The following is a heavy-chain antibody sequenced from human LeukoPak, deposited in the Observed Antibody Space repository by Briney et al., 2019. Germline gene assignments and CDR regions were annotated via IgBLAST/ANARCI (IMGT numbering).Heavy chain of an antibody. CDR2: IYTSRST. J-gene: IGHJ6*02. CDR3: ARGGGTMVRGVIMPRDGMDV. CDR1: GGSISSYY. D-gene: IGHD3-10*01. Sequence: SETLSLTCTVSGGSISSYYWSWLRQPAGKGLEWLGRIYTSRSTNYNPSLKSRVTMSVDTSKNQFSLKLSSVTAADTAVYCCARGGGTMVRGVIMPRDGMDVWGQGTTVTVSS. V-gene: IGHV4-4*07.